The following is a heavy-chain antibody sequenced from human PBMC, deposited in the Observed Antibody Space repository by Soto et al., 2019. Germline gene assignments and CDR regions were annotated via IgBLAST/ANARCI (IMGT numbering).Heavy chain of an antibody. D-gene: IGHD1-1*01. CDR3: ARDLAWKRGKVGRYYYGMDV. CDR1: GFIFSDYY. J-gene: IGHJ6*02. CDR2: ISTGSTYT. Sequence: GGSLRLSCAASGFIFSDYYMSWVRQTPGKGLEWISYISTGSTYTNYADSVKGRFTISRDNTKNSLYLQMDSLRVEDTAVYYCARDLAWKRGKVGRYYYGMDVWGQGTTVTVSS. V-gene: IGHV3-11*06.